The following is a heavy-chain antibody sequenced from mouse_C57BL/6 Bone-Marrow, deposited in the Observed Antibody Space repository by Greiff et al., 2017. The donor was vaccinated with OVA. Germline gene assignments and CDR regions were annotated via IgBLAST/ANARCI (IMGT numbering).Heavy chain of an antibody. J-gene: IGHJ4*01. CDR1: GYTFTSYW. Sequence: QVHVKQPGAELVMPGASVKLSCKASGYTFTSYWMHWVKQRPGQGLEWIGEIDPSDSYTNYNQKFKGQSTLTVDKSSSTAYMQLSSLTSEDSAFYYCARWYYGSSYPYYAMDYWGQGTSVTVAS. D-gene: IGHD1-1*01. CDR2: IDPSDSYT. V-gene: IGHV1-69*01. CDR3: ARWYYGSSYPYYAMDY.